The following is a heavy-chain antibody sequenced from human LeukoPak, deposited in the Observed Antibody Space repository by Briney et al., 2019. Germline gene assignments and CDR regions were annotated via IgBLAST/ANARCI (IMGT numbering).Heavy chain of an antibody. Sequence: PSETLSLTCTASDDSISRDFWAWIRQPPGKGLEWIGYIRYSGRTEYNPSLKSRVTISIQTSKNQFFLKLTSVTAADTAIYYCARLPDVSGWPFDYWGQGIPVTVSS. CDR2: IRYSGRT. V-gene: IGHV4-59*01. CDR3: ARLPDVSGWPFDY. D-gene: IGHD6-19*01. CDR1: DDSISRDF. J-gene: IGHJ4*02.